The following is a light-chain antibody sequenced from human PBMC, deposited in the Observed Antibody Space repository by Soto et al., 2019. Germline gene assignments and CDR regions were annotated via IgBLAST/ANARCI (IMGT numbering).Light chain of an antibody. Sequence: EIVLTQSPGTLSLSPGERATLSCRASQSVSSSYLAWYQQKPGQAPRLLIYGASSRATGIPDRFSGSGSGTDLTLTISRLEPEDLVVYYCQQYGSSPHTFGGGTKVEIK. CDR2: GAS. CDR3: QQYGSSPHT. V-gene: IGKV3-20*01. CDR1: QSVSSSY. J-gene: IGKJ4*01.